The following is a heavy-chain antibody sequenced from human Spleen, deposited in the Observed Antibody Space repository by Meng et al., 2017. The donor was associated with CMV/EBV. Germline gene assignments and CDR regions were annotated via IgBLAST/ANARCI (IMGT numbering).Heavy chain of an antibody. Sequence: SETLSLTCIVSGYSITSDFYWGWIRQPPGKGLEWIGSMHHSGSAYYNSALKSRATISVDTSKNQFSLRLNSVTAPDTAVYYCARYGDPHAFDIWGQGTMDTVSS. CDR1: GYSITSDFY. V-gene: IGHV4-38-2*02. D-gene: IGHD4-17*01. CDR3: ARYGDPHAFDI. J-gene: IGHJ3*02. CDR2: MHHSGSA.